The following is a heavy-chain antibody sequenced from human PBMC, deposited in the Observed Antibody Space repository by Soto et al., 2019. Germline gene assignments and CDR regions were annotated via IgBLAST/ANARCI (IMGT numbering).Heavy chain of an antibody. CDR2: IIPMFGTT. CDR1: GGTFNSYA. J-gene: IGHJ6*02. Sequence: QVQLVQSGAEVKRPGSSVKVSCKASGGTFNSYAVIWVRQAPGQGLEWIGGIIPMFGTTKYAQKFQGRVTITADKSTSTAYMELSSLKSEDMAIFYCARARSNYAFNYALDVWGQGTAVSVSS. D-gene: IGHD1-26*01. CDR3: ARARSNYAFNYALDV. V-gene: IGHV1-69*06.